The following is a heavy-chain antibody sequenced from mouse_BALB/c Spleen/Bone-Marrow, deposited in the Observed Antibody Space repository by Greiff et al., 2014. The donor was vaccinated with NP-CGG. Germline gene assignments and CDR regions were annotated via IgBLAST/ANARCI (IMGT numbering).Heavy chain of an antibody. V-gene: IGHV14-3*02. D-gene: IGHD2-14*01. Sequence: VQLQQSGAELVKPGASVKLSCTASGFNTKDTYMHWVKQKPEQGLEWIGRIDPANGNTKYDPKFQGKATITADTSSNTAYLQLSSLTSEDTAVYYCARGYDEGFAYWGQGTLVTVSA. CDR3: ARGYDEGFAY. CDR2: IDPANGNT. CDR1: GFNTKDTY. J-gene: IGHJ3*01.